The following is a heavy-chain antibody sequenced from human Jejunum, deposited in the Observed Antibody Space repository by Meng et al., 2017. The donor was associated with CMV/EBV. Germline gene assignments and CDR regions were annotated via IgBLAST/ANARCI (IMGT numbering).Heavy chain of an antibody. V-gene: IGHV3-53*01. CDR1: KFSVRSSY. CDR2: IYSTGGT. CDR3: ARASLHAYMDV. D-gene: IGHD5/OR15-5a*01. J-gene: IGHJ6*03. Sequence: SCAASKFSVRSSYVSWVRQAPEKGLEWVSVIYSTGGTYYANSVRGRFAISRDNSKNTVFLQMNSLRADDTAVYYCARASLHAYMDVWGQGTTVTVSS.